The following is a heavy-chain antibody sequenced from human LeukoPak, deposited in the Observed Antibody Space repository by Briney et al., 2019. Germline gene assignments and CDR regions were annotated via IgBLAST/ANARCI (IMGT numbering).Heavy chain of an antibody. V-gene: IGHV3-23*01. D-gene: IGHD2-2*01. CDR3: ARDFEDIVVVPAATSDY. J-gene: IGHJ4*02. CDR1: GFTFSSYA. Sequence: GGSLRLSCAASGFTFSSYAMSWVRQAPGKGLEWVSAISGSDGSTYYADSVKGRFTISRDNSKNTLYLQMNSLRAEDTAVYYCARDFEDIVVVPAATSDYWGRGTLVTVSS. CDR2: ISGSDGST.